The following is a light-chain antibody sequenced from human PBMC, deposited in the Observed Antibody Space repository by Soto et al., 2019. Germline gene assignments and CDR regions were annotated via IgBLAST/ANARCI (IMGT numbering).Light chain of an antibody. V-gene: IGKV1-8*01. CDR2: AAS. Sequence: AIRMTQSPSSFSASTGDRVTITCRASQGISSYLAWYQQKPGKAPKLLIYAASTLQSGVPSRFSGSGSGTDFTLTISSLPSEDFATCYCQQYYSYPPTFGQGTKVDIK. CDR1: QGISSY. CDR3: QQYYSYPPT. J-gene: IGKJ1*01.